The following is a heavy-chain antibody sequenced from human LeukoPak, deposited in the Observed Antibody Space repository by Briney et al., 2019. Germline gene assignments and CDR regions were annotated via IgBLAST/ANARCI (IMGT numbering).Heavy chain of an antibody. CDR1: GFTFTEYW. CDR3: AREAYCGGPSCFAVSYMAV. J-gene: IGHJ6*01. Sequence: PGRSLRLSCAASGFTFTEYWMTWVRQAPGQRLEWVANIKQDGSVVYYVDSVEGRFTISRDNTKHSVYLQINSLAVEHTAVYYCAREAYCGGPSCFAVSYMAVWGEGPTVTVSS. D-gene: IGHD2-21*01. CDR2: IKQDGSVV. V-gene: IGHV3-7*01.